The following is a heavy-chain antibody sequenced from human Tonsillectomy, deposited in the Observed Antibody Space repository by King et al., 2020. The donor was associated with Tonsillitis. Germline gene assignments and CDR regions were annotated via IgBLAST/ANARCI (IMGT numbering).Heavy chain of an antibody. V-gene: IGHV4-39*01. D-gene: IGHD6-19*01. CDR3: ARHSSGWYALEY. CDR2: IYYSGTT. Sequence: QLQESGPGLVKPSETLSLTCLVSDGSISSRNYCWAWIRQSPGKGLEWIGNIYYSGTTYYNPSLESRVTISVDTSWHQFSLKLSSVTAEDTALYFCARHSSGWYALEYWGRGILVTVSS. CDR1: DGSISSRNYC. J-gene: IGHJ4*02.